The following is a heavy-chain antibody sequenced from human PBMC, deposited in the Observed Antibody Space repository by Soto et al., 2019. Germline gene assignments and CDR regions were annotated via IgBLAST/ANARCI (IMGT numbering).Heavy chain of an antibody. CDR3: AKDNDYYDGSGYYPDY. J-gene: IGHJ4*02. V-gene: IGHV3-30*18. CDR1: GFTLSNYG. CDR2: ISYDGTHK. D-gene: IGHD3-22*01. Sequence: PGGSLRLSCAAFGFTLSNYGIHWVRQAPGKGLEWVAVISYDGTHKYYADSVKGRFTISRDNSKNTLYLQMNSLRAEDTAVYYCAKDNDYYDGSGYYPDYWGQGTLVTVSS.